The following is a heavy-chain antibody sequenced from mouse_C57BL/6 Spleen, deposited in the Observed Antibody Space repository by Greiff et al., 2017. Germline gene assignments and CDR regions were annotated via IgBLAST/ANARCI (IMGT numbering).Heavy chain of an antibody. CDR3: ASHESMVPFDY. CDR2: ISSGGSYT. Sequence: EVQVVESGGDLVKPGGSLKLSCAASGFTFSSYGMSWVRQTPDKRLEWVATISSGGSYTYYPDSVKGRFTISRDNAKNTLYLQMSSLKSEDTAMYYCASHESMVPFDYWGQGTTLTVSS. CDR1: GFTFSSYG. V-gene: IGHV5-6*01. J-gene: IGHJ2*01. D-gene: IGHD2-2*01.